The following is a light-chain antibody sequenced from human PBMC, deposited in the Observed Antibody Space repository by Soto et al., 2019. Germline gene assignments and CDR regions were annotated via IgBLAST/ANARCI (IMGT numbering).Light chain of an antibody. CDR3: QQRSNWWT. J-gene: IGKJ1*01. CDR1: QNINSY. CDR2: DAS. V-gene: IGKV3-11*01. Sequence: EIVLTQPPATLSLSPGERATLSCRASQNINSYLAWYQQKPGQAPRLLIYDASNRATGIPARFSGSGSGTDFTLTISGLEPEDFAVYYCQQRSNWWTFGQGTKVEIK.